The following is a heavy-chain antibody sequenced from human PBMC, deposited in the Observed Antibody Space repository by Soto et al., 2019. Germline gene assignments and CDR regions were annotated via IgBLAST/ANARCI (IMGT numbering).Heavy chain of an antibody. V-gene: IGHV1-2*02. CDR2: INPNGGVT. CDR3: ARESGGATATLDYYYFYLDV. D-gene: IGHD5-12*01. CDR1: GDSFNDYY. J-gene: IGHJ6*03. Sequence: VQLVQSGAEVKKPGASVKVSCKTSGDSFNDYYIHWVRQAPGQGLEWMGWINPNGGVTKYAQKFEGRVTVTRDTSIRTVYMELSSLRSDATAVYYCARESGGATATLDYYYFYLDVWGKGPTVTVSS.